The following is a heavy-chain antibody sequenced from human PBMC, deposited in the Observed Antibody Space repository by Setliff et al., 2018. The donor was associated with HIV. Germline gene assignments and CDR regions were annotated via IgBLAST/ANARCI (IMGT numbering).Heavy chain of an antibody. CDR2: INVGNGNT. J-gene: IGHJ4*02. V-gene: IGHV1-3*03. CDR1: GYTFTSYA. D-gene: IGHD3-3*01. CDR3: AREGTIFGVVIPYFEY. Sequence: ASVKVSCKASGYTFTSYAMHWVRQDPGQRLEWMGWINVGNGNTKYSPEFQGRVTITRDTSATTAYMELSSLRSEDMAVYYCAREGTIFGVVIPYFEYWGQGTLVTVSS.